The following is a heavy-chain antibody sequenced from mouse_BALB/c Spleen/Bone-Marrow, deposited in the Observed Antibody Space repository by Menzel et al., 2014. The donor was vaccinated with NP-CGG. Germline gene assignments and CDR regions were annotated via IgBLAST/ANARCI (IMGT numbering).Heavy chain of an antibody. J-gene: IGHJ4*01. Sequence: QVHVKQSGAELVRPGVSVKISCKGSGYTFTDYAMHWVKQSHAKSLEWTGVISTYYGDASYNQKFKGKATMTVDKSSSTAYMELARLTSEDSAIYYCARGFYYGNSSYAMDYWGQGTSVTVSS. CDR1: GYTFTDYA. CDR3: ARGFYYGNSSYAMDY. V-gene: IGHV1S137*01. D-gene: IGHD2-1*01. CDR2: ISTYYGDA.